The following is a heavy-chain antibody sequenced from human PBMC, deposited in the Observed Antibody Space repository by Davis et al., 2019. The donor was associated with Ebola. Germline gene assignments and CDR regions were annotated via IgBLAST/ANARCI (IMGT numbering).Heavy chain of an antibody. Sequence: GESLKISCAASGFYFSGFAMQWVRQAPGKGLEWVAFIPFDRDDRTYADSVKGRFTISSDNSKDTVYLEMDSLRREDTAIYYCVKDSRSWGFDAWGQGALVTVSS. J-gene: IGHJ5*02. CDR1: GFYFSGFA. CDR3: VKDSRSWGFDA. D-gene: IGHD3-16*01. CDR2: IPFDRDDR. V-gene: IGHV3-30*02.